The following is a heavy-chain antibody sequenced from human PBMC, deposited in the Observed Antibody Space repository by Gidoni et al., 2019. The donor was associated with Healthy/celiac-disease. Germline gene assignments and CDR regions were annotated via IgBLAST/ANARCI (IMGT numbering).Heavy chain of an antibody. D-gene: IGHD3-10*01. CDR1: GFTLYDYA. J-gene: IGHJ5*02. Sequence: EVQLVASGCGLVQPGRSLRLSCTVSGFTLYDYAMHWVRQAPGKGLEWVSGISWNSGSIGYADFVKGRFTISRDNAKNSLYLQMNSLRAEDTALYYCAKDHEGVIGTGWFDPWGQGTLVTVSS. CDR2: ISWNSGSI. CDR3: AKDHEGVIGTGWFDP. V-gene: IGHV3-9*01.